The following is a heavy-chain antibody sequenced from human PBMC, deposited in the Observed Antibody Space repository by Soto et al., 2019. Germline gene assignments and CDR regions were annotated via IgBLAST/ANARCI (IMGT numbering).Heavy chain of an antibody. V-gene: IGHV4-59*01. CDR2: VYSSGHT. CDR3: ARLRGSYHVEY. CDR1: GGSISSYY. Sequence: SETLSLTCTVSGGSISSYYWSWIRQPPGKGLEWIGYVYSSGHTSYNPSLKSRVTISIDTSNNQFSLKLSSVTAADTAVYYCARLRGSYHVEYWGQGTPVTVSS. J-gene: IGHJ4*02. D-gene: IGHD1-26*01.